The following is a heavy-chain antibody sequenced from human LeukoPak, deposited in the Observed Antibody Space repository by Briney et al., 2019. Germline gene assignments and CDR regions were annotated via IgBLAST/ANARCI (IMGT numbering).Heavy chain of an antibody. D-gene: IGHD5-12*01. CDR2: IYHSGSI. Sequence: SETLSLTCTVSGGSISSYAWNWIRQSPGKGLEWIGRIYHSGSINYYPALMSRVTISVDTSTNQSSLNLSSVTAADTAVYYCVSSYGGYVLDYWGQGTLVIVSS. CDR1: GGSISSYA. CDR3: VSSYGGYVLDY. J-gene: IGHJ4*02. V-gene: IGHV4-59*01.